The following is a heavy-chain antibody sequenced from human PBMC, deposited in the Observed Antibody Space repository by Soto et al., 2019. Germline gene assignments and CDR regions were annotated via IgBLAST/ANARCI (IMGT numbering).Heavy chain of an antibody. CDR2: INHSGST. V-gene: IGHV4-34*01. CDR3: ARLPPSGAHCDY. D-gene: IGHD3-10*01. J-gene: IGHJ4*02. Sequence: SETLSLTCAVYGGSFSGYYWSWIRQPPGKGLEWIGEINHSGSTNYNPSLKSRVTISVDTSKNQFSLKLSSVTAADTAVYYCARLPPSGAHCDYWGQGTLVTVSS. CDR1: GGSFSGYY.